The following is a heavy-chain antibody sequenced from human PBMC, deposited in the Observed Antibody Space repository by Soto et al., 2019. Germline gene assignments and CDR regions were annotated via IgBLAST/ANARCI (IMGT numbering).Heavy chain of an antibody. Sequence: GSLRLSCVASVGSGFTFTDYAMAWVRQAPEKGLEWVSGISGSDYRTYYADSVKGRFTISRDNSKNTLFLQMNSLRAEDTAIYYCVGDYGGLEGFDVWGQGTMVTVSS. CDR1: VGSGFTFTDYA. CDR2: ISGSDYRT. V-gene: IGHV3-23*01. CDR3: VGDYGGLEGFDV. D-gene: IGHD4-17*01. J-gene: IGHJ3*01.